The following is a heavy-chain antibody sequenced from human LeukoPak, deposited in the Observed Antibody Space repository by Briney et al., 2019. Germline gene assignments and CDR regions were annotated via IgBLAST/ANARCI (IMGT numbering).Heavy chain of an antibody. V-gene: IGHV3-11*04. D-gene: IGHD2-21*01. CDR1: GLNFRDYY. CDR3: ARTVSGDGEFDP. CDR2: ITNVNAI. J-gene: IGHJ5*02. Sequence: GGSLRLSCAASGLNFRDYYMSWIRQAPGKGLEWVSYITNVNAISQADSVKGRFTISRDNAKKFLYLQMKSLRAEDTAIYYCARTVSGDGEFDPWGQGTLVTVSS.